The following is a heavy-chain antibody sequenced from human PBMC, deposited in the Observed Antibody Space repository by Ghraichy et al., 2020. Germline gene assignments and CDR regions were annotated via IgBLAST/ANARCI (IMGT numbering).Heavy chain of an antibody. Sequence: GESLNISCAASGFTFSSYWMSWVRQAPGKGLEWVANIKQDGSEKYYVDSVKGRFTISRDNAKNSLYLQMNSLRAEDTAVYYCARDSEDVNYDSRTPFDYWGQGTLVTVSS. V-gene: IGHV3-7*01. J-gene: IGHJ4*02. CDR2: IKQDGSEK. CDR3: ARDSEDVNYDSRTPFDY. CDR1: GFTFSSYW. D-gene: IGHD3-22*01.